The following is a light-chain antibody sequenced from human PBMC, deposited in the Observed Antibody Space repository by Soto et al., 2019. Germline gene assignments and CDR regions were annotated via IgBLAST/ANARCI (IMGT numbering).Light chain of an antibody. CDR1: SSNDY. CDR2: DVT. V-gene: IGLV2-8*01. CDR3: SSYAGSNAVL. Sequence: QSVLTQPPSASGSPGQSVTISCTGISSNDYISWYQQHPGKAPKLIIYDVTKRPSGVPDRFSGSESGNTASLTVSGLQAEDEADYYCSSYAGSNAVLFGGGTKLTVL. J-gene: IGLJ2*01.